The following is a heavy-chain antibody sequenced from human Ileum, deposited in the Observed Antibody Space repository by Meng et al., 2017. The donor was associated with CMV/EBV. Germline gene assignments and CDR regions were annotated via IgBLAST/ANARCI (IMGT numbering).Heavy chain of an antibody. V-gene: IGHV3-23*01. Sequence: SCAASGFTFSTYAMSWVRQAPGKGLEWVSGISANGVRTYYADSVKGRFTISRDNSKNTLSLQMNTLTAKDTAVYYCAKPSGGFAPFDYWGQGALVTVSS. D-gene: IGHD4-23*01. CDR3: AKPSGGFAPFDY. CDR2: ISANGVRT. CDR1: GFTFSTYA. J-gene: IGHJ4*02.